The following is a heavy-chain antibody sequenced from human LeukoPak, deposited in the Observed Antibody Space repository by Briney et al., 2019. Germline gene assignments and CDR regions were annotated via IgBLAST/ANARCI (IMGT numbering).Heavy chain of an antibody. CDR1: GYKFTSYW. CDR3: ARGVVGTGSLTSGGLDY. V-gene: IGHV5-51*01. D-gene: IGHD3-10*01. Sequence: HGESLKISCKGSGYKFTSYWIGWVRQMPGKGLEWMGIIYPGDSDTRYSPSFQGQVTISVDKSIGTAYLQWSSLKATDTAMYFCARGVVGTGSLTSGGLDYWGQGALVTVSS. CDR2: IYPGDSDT. J-gene: IGHJ4*02.